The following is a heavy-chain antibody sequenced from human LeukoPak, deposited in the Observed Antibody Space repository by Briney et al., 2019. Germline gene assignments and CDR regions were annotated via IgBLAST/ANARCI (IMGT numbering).Heavy chain of an antibody. Sequence: KTGGSLRLSCAASGFTFSSYSMNWVRQAPGKGLEWVSSISSSSSYIYYADSVKGRFTISRDNAKNSLYLQMNSLRAEDTAVYYCARDERCSSTSCYLVRGSGIIDYWGQGTLVTVSS. D-gene: IGHD2-2*01. CDR2: ISSSSSYI. J-gene: IGHJ4*02. CDR3: ARDERCSSTSCYLVRGSGIIDY. V-gene: IGHV3-21*01. CDR1: GFTFSSYS.